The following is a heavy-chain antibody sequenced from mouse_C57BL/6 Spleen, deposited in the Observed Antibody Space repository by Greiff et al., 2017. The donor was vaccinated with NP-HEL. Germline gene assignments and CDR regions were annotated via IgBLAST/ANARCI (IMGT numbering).Heavy chain of an antibody. CDR3: ARDFSRYFDV. Sequence: EVQLQQSGPGLVKPSQSLSLTCSVTGYSIPSGYYWNWLRQFPGNKLEWMGYISYDGSNNYNPSLKNRISITRDTSKNQFFLKLNSVTTEDTATYYCARDFSRYFDVWGTGTTVTVSS. CDR2: ISYDGSN. J-gene: IGHJ1*03. CDR1: GYSIPSGYY. V-gene: IGHV3-6*01.